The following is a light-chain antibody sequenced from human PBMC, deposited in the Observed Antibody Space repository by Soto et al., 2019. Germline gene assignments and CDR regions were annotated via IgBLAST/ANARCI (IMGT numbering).Light chain of an antibody. CDR2: DVS. CDR3: CSYAGRYTDV. J-gene: IGLJ1*01. Sequence: QSALTQPRSVSGSPGQSVSISCTGTSSDVGVYNYVSWYQQHPGKAPKVMIYDVSKRPSGVPDRFSGSKSGNTASLTISGLQSEDEADYYCCSYAGRYTDVFGTGTKVTVL. CDR1: SSDVGVYNY. V-gene: IGLV2-11*01.